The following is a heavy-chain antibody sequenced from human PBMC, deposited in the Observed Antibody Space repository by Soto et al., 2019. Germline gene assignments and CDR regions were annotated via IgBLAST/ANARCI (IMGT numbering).Heavy chain of an antibody. Sequence: SVKVSCKASGGTFSSYAISWVRQAPGQGLEWMGGIIPIFGTANYAQKFQGRVTITADESTSTAYMELSSLRSEDTAVYYCARYAVCARFSNYYYGMDVWGQGTTVTISS. CDR2: IIPIFGTA. CDR1: GGTFSSYA. J-gene: IGHJ6*02. D-gene: IGHD2-8*01. V-gene: IGHV1-69*13. CDR3: ARYAVCARFSNYYYGMDV.